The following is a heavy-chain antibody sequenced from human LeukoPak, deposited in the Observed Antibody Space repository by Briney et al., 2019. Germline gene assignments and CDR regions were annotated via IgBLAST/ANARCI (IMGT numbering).Heavy chain of an antibody. Sequence: SETLSLTCTVSGGSISSYYWSWIRQPPGKGLEWIGYIYYSGSTNYNPSLKSRVTISVDTSKNQFSLKLSSVTAADTAVHYCARDRDSSGWYSFDYWGQGTLVTVSS. V-gene: IGHV4-59*12. D-gene: IGHD6-19*01. CDR3: ARDRDSSGWYSFDY. J-gene: IGHJ4*02. CDR1: GGSISSYY. CDR2: IYYSGST.